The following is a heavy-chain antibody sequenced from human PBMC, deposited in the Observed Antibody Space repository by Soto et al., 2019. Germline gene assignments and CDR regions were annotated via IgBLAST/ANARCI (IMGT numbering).Heavy chain of an antibody. CDR3: ARGSVDTAMVPPLPDLC. J-gene: IGHJ4*02. D-gene: IGHD5-18*01. CDR1: GFTFSSYA. CDR2: ISYDGSNK. Sequence: HPGGSLRLSCAASGFTFSSYAMPWVPQAPGKGLEWVAVISYDGSNKYYADSVKGRFTTSRDNSKNTLYLQMNSLGAEDTAVYYCARGSVDTAMVPPLPDLCWGQGTLVTVSS. V-gene: IGHV3-30-3*01.